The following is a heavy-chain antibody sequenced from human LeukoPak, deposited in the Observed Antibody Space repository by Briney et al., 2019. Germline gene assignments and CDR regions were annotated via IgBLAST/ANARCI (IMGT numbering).Heavy chain of an antibody. CDR1: GFTFSSYS. J-gene: IGHJ6*02. CDR3: AKDARPYYYYGMDV. Sequence: GGSLRLSCAASGFTFSSYSMNWVRQAPGKGLEWVSYISSSTNTIYYADSVKGRFTISRDNAKNTLYLQMNSLRAEDTAVYYCAKDARPYYYYGMDVWGQGTTVTVSS. CDR2: ISSSTNTI. V-gene: IGHV3-48*01.